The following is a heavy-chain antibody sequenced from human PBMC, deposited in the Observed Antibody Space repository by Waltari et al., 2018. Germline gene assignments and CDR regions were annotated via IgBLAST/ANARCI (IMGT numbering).Heavy chain of an antibody. Sequence: QVPLVQSGAELKTPGASVKVSCTASGYTFTSYDINWVRQATGQGLEWMGWMNPNSGNTGYAQKFQGRVTMTRNTSISTAYMELSSLRSEDTAVYYCAREAAGATPFDYWGQGTLVTVSS. CDR1: GYTFTSYD. J-gene: IGHJ4*02. CDR3: AREAAGATPFDY. CDR2: MNPNSGNT. V-gene: IGHV1-8*01. D-gene: IGHD1-26*01.